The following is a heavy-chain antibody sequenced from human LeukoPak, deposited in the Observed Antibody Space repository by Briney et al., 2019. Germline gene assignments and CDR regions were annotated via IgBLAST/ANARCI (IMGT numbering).Heavy chain of an antibody. Sequence: PGGSLRLSCAASGFTFSNAWMSWVRQAPGKGLEWVGRIKSKTDGGTTDYAAPVKGRFTISRDDSKNTLYLQMNSLKTEDTAVYYCTTGLLGYCSSTSCYGGWFDPWGQGTLVTVSS. CDR2: IKSKTDGGTT. V-gene: IGHV3-15*01. CDR1: GFTFSNAW. D-gene: IGHD2-2*01. CDR3: TTGLLGYCSSTSCYGGWFDP. J-gene: IGHJ5*02.